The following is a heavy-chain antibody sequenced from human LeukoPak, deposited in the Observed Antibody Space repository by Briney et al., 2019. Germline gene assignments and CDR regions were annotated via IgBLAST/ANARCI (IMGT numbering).Heavy chain of an antibody. D-gene: IGHD6-6*01. CDR3: ARVEYSSSPPFDY. Sequence: PGGSLRLSCAASGLTFSSYAMSWVRQAPGKGLEWVSAISGSGGSTYYADSVKGRFTISRDNSKNTLYLQMNSLRAEDTAVYYCARVEYSSSPPFDYWGQGTLVTVSS. CDR2: ISGSGGST. CDR1: GLTFSSYA. J-gene: IGHJ4*02. V-gene: IGHV3-23*01.